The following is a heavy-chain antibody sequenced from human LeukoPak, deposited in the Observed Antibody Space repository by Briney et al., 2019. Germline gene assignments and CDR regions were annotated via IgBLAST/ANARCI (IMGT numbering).Heavy chain of an antibody. Sequence: GGSLRLSCEASGLTFSSYGMSWVRQAPGKGLQWVSAITGDGTTTYYADSVKGRFTISRDNSKNMLYLQMSSLRAEDTAVYYCAKMQGHFDYWGQGTLVPVSS. CDR2: ITGDGTTT. J-gene: IGHJ4*02. CDR1: GLTFSSYG. CDR3: AKMQGHFDY. V-gene: IGHV3-23*01.